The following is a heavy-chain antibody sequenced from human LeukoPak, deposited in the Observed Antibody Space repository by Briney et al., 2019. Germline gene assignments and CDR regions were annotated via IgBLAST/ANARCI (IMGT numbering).Heavy chain of an antibody. Sequence: SETLSLTCVVSGYSISSGFYWGWIRPPPGKGLEWIGSMSHSGSTYYNPSLKSRLTISVDTSKNQFSLNLRSVTAADTAVYYCVRDWAYCGGDCYPGYWGQGTLVTVSS. V-gene: IGHV4-38-2*02. CDR2: MSHSGST. J-gene: IGHJ4*02. CDR3: VRDWAYCGGDCYPGY. D-gene: IGHD2-21*02. CDR1: GYSISSGFY.